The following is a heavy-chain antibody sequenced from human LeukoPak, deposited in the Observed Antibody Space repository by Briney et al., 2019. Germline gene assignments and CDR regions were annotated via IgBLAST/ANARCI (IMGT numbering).Heavy chain of an antibody. V-gene: IGHV4-59*01. D-gene: IGHD4-17*01. Sequence: SQTLSLTCTVPGGSISSYYWSWIRQPPGKGLGWIGYIYYSGSTNYTPSLKSRGTISVDSSKNQFSLKLSSVTAADTAVYYCARDFLRYDYGDSGGAFDIWGQGTMVTVSS. CDR3: ARDFLRYDYGDSGGAFDI. CDR2: IYYSGST. J-gene: IGHJ3*02. CDR1: GGSISSYY.